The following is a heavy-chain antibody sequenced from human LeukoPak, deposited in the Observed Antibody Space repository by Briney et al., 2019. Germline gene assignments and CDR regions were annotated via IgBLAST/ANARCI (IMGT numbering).Heavy chain of an antibody. J-gene: IGHJ4*02. CDR1: GYTLTELS. CDR2: FDPEDGDT. D-gene: IGHD2-8*01. V-gene: IGHV1-24*01. Sequence: ASVKVSCKVSGYTLTELSMHWVRQAPGKGLEWMGGFDPEDGDTIYAQKFQGRVTMTEDTSTDTAYMELSSLRSEDTAVYYCATVMGVATYFDYWGQGTLVTVSS. CDR3: ATVMGVATYFDY.